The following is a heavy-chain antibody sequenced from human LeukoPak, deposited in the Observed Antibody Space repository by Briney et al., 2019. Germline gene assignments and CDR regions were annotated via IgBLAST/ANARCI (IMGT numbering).Heavy chain of an antibody. CDR3: ARHGSCSGGSCYSWYFQH. V-gene: IGHV5-51*01. CDR2: IYPGDSDT. CDR1: GYSFTSYW. D-gene: IGHD2-15*01. Sequence: GESLKISRKGSGYSFTSYWIGWVRQMPGKGLEWMGIIYPGDSDTRYSPSFQGQVTISADKSISTAYLQWSSLKASDTAMYYCARHGSCSGGSCYSWYFQHWGRGTLVTVSS. J-gene: IGHJ1*01.